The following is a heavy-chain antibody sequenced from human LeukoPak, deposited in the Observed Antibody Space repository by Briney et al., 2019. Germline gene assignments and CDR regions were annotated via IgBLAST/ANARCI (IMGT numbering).Heavy chain of an antibody. CDR3: TTDLGTYYHGSQRLIPIDY. CDR2: INSKTDGETT. J-gene: IGHJ4*02. D-gene: IGHD3-10*01. Sequence: GGSLRLSCVDSGFTFTNAWMSWVRQAPGKGLEWIGRINSKTDGETTNYAEPVRGRFTISRDDSKSAVYLQMNSLKIEDTAVYYCTTDLGTYYHGSQRLIPIDYWGQGTLVTVSS. CDR1: GFTFTNAW. V-gene: IGHV3-15*01.